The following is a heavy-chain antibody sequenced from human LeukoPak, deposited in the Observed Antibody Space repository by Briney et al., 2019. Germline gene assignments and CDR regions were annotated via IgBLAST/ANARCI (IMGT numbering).Heavy chain of an antibody. CDR1: GGSFSGYY. J-gene: IGHJ6*03. CDR2: INHIGST. CDR3: ARRRGDDSRIYYIKYYYDYYMDV. Sequence: SETLSLTCAVYGGSFSGYYWSWIRQPPGKGLEWIGEINHIGSTNYNPSLKSRVTISVDTSKNQFSLKLSSVTAADTAVYYCARRRGDDSRIYYIKYYYDYYMDVWGKGTTVTVSS. V-gene: IGHV4-34*01. D-gene: IGHD3-10*01.